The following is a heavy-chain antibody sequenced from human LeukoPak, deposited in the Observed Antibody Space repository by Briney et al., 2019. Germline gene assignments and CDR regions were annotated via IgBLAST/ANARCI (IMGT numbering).Heavy chain of an antibody. V-gene: IGHV3-48*04. CDR2: ISSSSSTI. Sequence: QTGGSPRLSCAASGFTFSSYAMHWVRQAPGKGREWVSYISSSSSTIYYADSVKGRFTISRDNAKNSLYLQMNSLRAEDTAVYYCARDRTTGTFDYWGQGTLVTVSS. CDR1: GFTFSSYA. CDR3: ARDRTTGTFDY. D-gene: IGHD4-17*01. J-gene: IGHJ4*02.